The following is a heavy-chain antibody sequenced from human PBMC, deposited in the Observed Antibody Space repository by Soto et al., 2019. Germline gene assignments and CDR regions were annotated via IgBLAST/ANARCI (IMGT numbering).Heavy chain of an antibody. V-gene: IGHV1-3*01. D-gene: IGHD3-22*01. J-gene: IGHJ1*01. Sequence: GASVKVSCKASGYTFTSYAMHWVRQAPGQRLEWMGGINPINGKTKYAQKFQGRVTITADESTSTAYMELSSLRSEDTAVYYCARELASSGYYEPEYFQHWGQGTLVTVSS. CDR1: GYTFTSYA. CDR2: INPINGKT. CDR3: ARELASSGYYEPEYFQH.